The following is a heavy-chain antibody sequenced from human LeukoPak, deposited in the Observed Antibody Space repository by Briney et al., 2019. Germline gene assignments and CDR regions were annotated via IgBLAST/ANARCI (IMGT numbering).Heavy chain of an antibody. D-gene: IGHD6-19*01. V-gene: IGHV3-21*01. CDR3: ARLPVIAVAGTDY. Sequence: GGSLRLSCAASGFTFSSYSTNWVRQAPGKGLEWVSSISSSSSYIYYADSVKGRFTISRDNAKNSLYLQMNSLRAEDTAVYYCARLPVIAVAGTDYWGQGTLVTVSS. CDR1: GFTFSSYS. J-gene: IGHJ4*02. CDR2: ISSSSSYI.